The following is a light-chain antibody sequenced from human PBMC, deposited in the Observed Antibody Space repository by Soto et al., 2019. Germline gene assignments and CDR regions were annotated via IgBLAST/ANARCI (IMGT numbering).Light chain of an antibody. Sequence: EIVLTQSPATLSLSPGERATLSCRASQSVSSYLAWYQQKPGQAPRLLIYDASYRATGIPARFSGSGSGTDCTLTISSLQPHTFAVASCQQRSSWLYTFGQGTKLEIK. CDR2: DAS. J-gene: IGKJ2*01. CDR3: QQRSSWLYT. V-gene: IGKV3-11*01. CDR1: QSVSSY.